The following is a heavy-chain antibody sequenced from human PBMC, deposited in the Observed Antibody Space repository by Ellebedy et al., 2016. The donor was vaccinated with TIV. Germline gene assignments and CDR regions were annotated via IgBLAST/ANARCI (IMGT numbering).Heavy chain of an antibody. Sequence: GGSLRLSCAASGFSFRSYWMTWVRQAPGKGLEWVANINQDSTKTFYVDSVKGRFTISRDNAKNSVYLRMNTLRVEDTAVYHCVRDGAYGDYSPGYYGMDVWGQGTTVTVSS. J-gene: IGHJ6*02. CDR3: VRDGAYGDYSPGYYGMDV. CDR2: INQDSTKT. V-gene: IGHV3-7*03. D-gene: IGHD3-22*01. CDR1: GFSFRSYW.